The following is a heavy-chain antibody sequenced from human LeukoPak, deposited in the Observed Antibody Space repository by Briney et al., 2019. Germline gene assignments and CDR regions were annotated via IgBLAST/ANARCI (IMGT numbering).Heavy chain of an antibody. CDR2: INTNTGNP. CDR1: GYTFTSYT. CDR3: AITGTIFGPELLYYFDY. V-gene: IGHV7-4-1*02. J-gene: IGHJ4*02. Sequence: ASVKVSCKASGYTFTSYTMNWVRQAPGQGLEWMGWINTNTGNPTYAQGFTGRFVFSLDTSVSTAYLQISSLKAEDTAVYYCAITGTIFGPELLYYFDYWGQGTLVTVSS. D-gene: IGHD1-7*01.